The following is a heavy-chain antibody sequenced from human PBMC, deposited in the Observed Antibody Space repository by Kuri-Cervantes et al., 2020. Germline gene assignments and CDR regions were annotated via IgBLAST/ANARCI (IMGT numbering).Heavy chain of an antibody. Sequence: GGSLRLSCAASGFTFSSYGMHWVRQAPGKGLEWVAVIWYDGSNKYYADSVKGRFTISRDNSKNTLYLQMNSLRAEDTAVYYCARAVVDSGSYYLHYYYGWTSGAKGPRSPSP. CDR2: IWYDGSNK. V-gene: IGHV3-33*01. CDR1: GFTFSSYG. D-gene: IGHD1-26*01. CDR3: ARAVVDSGSYYLHYYYGWTS. J-gene: IGHJ6*02.